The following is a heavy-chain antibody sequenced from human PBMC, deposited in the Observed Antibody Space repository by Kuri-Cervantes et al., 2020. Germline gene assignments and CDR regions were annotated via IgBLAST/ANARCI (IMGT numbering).Heavy chain of an antibody. CDR2: INSYNGNT. Sequence: ASVKVSCKASGYTFTTYGINWVRQAPGQGLEWMGWINSYNGNTKNAQILQGRVTMTTDPSTSSAYLELRSLRSDDTAVYYCARDRSGFGDPFAFDIWGQGTMVTVSS. D-gene: IGHD3-10*01. CDR3: ARDRSGFGDPFAFDI. J-gene: IGHJ3*02. V-gene: IGHV1-18*01. CDR1: GYTFTTYG.